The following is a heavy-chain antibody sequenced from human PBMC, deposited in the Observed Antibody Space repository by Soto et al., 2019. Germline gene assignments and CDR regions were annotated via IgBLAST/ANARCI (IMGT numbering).Heavy chain of an antibody. J-gene: IGHJ5*02. Sequence: GASVKVSCKASGYTSTSYDINWVRQATGQGLEWMGWMNPNSGNTGYAQKFQGRVTMTGNTSISTAYMELSSLRSEDTAMYYCARGLEWSWSLDPWGQGTLVTVSS. CDR2: MNPNSGNT. D-gene: IGHD3-3*01. CDR1: GYTSTSYD. CDR3: ARGLEWSWSLDP. V-gene: IGHV1-8*01.